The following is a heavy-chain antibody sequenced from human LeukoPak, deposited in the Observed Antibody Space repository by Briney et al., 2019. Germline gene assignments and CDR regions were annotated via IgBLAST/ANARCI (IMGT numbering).Heavy chain of an antibody. CDR2: VYYTGTT. D-gene: IGHD2-2*01. CDR1: GGPISNRTCY. J-gene: IGHJ4*02. CDR3: ARRAVVAAAVSYFDY. V-gene: IGHV4-39*01. Sequence: ASETLSLTCSVSGGPISNRTCYWGWIRQPPGKGLEWIGGVYYTGTTYYSPSLNSRVTVSIDTSNKQFPLRLTSVTAADTAVYYCARRAVVAAAVSYFDYWGQGILVTVSS.